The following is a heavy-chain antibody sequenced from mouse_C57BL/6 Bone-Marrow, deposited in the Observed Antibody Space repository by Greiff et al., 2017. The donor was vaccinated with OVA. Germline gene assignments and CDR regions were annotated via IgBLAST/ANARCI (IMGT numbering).Heavy chain of an antibody. D-gene: IGHD1-1*01. CDR1: GYTFTSYW. Sequence: QVHVKQPGAELVKPGASVKLSCKASGYTFTSYWMHWVKQRPGQGLEWIGMIHPNSGSTNYNEKFKSKATLTVDKSSSTAYMQLSSLTSEDSAVYYCARDYYGSSWPFAYWGQGTLVTVSA. J-gene: IGHJ3*01. CDR2: IHPNSGST. V-gene: IGHV1-64*01. CDR3: ARDYYGSSWPFAY.